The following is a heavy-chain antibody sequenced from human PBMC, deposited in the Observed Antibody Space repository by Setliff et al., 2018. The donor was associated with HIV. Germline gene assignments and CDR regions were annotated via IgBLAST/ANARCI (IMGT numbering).Heavy chain of an antibody. Sequence: KTSETLSLTCIVSSGSINSGSYYWSWVRQPAGKGLEWIGRVYTTGSTNYNPSLKSRVAISVDTSKNRFSLNLTSVTAADSAIYFCARVGGRGYSNFLDSWGQGALVTVSS. J-gene: IGHJ4*02. CDR2: VYTTGST. V-gene: IGHV4-61*02. CDR1: SGSINSGSYY. D-gene: IGHD2-15*01. CDR3: ARVGGRGYSNFLDS.